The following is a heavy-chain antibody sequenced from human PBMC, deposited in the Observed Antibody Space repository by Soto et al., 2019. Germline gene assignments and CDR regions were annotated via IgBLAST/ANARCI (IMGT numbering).Heavy chain of an antibody. CDR3: AIRYNWNYGPFDY. CDR2: ISSASSET. V-gene: IGHV3-21*04. Sequence: PGESLKISCEASGFTFSRVSMNWVRQVPGKALEWVASISSASSETWYADSVKGRFIISRDNSQNTLYLQMNSLRAEDTAVYYCAIRYNWNYGPFDYWGQGTLATVSS. J-gene: IGHJ4*02. CDR1: GFTFSRVS. D-gene: IGHD1-7*01.